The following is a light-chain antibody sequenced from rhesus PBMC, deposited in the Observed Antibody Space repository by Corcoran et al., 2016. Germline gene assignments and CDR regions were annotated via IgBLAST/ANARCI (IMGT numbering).Light chain of an antibody. CDR1: SIDIGGYNR. V-gene: IGLV2-13*03. Sequence: QAAPTQSPSVSGSPGQSVIISCSGTSIDIGGYNRVSWFQQHPGKAPKLIIYEVNKRPSGVSDRFSGSKSGNVASLTISGLQAEDEADYYCSSYASSSIFIFGTGTRLTVV. J-gene: IGLJ1*01. CDR2: EVN. CDR3: SSYASSSIFI.